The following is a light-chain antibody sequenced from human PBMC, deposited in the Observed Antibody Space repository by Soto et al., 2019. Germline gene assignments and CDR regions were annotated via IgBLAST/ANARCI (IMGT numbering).Light chain of an antibody. CDR2: AAS. CDR1: QSISSY. J-gene: IGKJ5*01. Sequence: DIQLTQSPSSLSASVGDRVSISCRASQSISSYLNWYQQKPGKDPKLLIYAASTLQSGVASRFSGSGSWTDFTLTISSLQPEDFATYYCQQSYSNPAITFGQGTRLEI. V-gene: IGKV1-39*01. CDR3: QQSYSNPAIT.